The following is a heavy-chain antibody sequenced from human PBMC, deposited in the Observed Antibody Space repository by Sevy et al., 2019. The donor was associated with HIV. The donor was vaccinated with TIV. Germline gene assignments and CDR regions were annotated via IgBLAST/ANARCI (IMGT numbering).Heavy chain of an antibody. CDR3: AGGYDSSGCYSYGYYYYGMDV. CDR2: ISYDGSNK. D-gene: IGHD3-22*01. V-gene: IGHV3-30-3*01. Sequence: GGSLRLSCAASGFTFSSYAMHWVRQAPGKGLEWVAVISYDGSNKYYADSVKGRFTISRDNSKNTLYLQMNSLRAEDTAVYYCAGGYDSSGCYSYGYYYYGMDVWGQGTTVTVSS. CDR1: GFTFSSYA. J-gene: IGHJ6*02.